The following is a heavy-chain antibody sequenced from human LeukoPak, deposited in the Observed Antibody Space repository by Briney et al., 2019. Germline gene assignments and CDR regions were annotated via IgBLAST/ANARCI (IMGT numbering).Heavy chain of an antibody. Sequence: GGSLRLSCAASGFTFSSYWMSWVRQAPGKGLEWVANIKHDGSEKYYVDSVKGRFTISRDNAKNSLYLQMNSLRAEDTAVYYCARDTGSGSRRDYYYYGMDVWGQGTTVTVSS. CDR3: ARDTGSGSRRDYYYYGMDV. D-gene: IGHD3-10*01. J-gene: IGHJ6*02. CDR1: GFTFSSYW. V-gene: IGHV3-7*01. CDR2: IKHDGSEK.